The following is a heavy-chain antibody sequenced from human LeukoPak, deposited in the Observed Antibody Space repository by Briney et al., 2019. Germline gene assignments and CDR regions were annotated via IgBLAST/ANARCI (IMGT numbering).Heavy chain of an antibody. V-gene: IGHV1-46*01. CDR3: ASGDDNWNPGWFDP. D-gene: IGHD1-20*01. CDR2: INPSGGST. J-gene: IGHJ5*02. Sequence: ASVKVSCKASGYTFTNYDINWVRQAPGQGLEWMGIINPSGGSTSYAQKFQGRVTMTRDTSTSTVYMELSSLRSEDTAVYYCASGDDNWNPGWFDPWGQGTLVTVSS. CDR1: GYTFTNYD.